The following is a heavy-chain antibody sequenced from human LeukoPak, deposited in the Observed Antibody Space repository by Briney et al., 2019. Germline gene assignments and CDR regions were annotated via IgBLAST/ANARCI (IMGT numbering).Heavy chain of an antibody. J-gene: IGHJ4*02. V-gene: IGHV3-30*02. Sequence: PGGSLRLSCAASAFTFSTYGMYWVRQAPGKGLEWVAFIRFDGSNTYYADSVKGRFTISRDNSKNTLYLQMNSLRAEDTAVYCCAKDGCSSTNCYKGGIDYWGQGTLVTVSS. CDR3: AKDGCSSTNCYKGGIDY. CDR1: AFTFSTYG. D-gene: IGHD2-2*02. CDR2: IRFDGSNT.